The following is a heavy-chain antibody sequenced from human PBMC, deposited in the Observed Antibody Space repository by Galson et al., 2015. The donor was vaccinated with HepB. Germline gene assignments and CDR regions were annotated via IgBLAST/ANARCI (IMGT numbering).Heavy chain of an antibody. Sequence: QSGAEVKKPGESLKISCKASGYTFASYYMHWVRQAPGQGLEWMGIINPSGGSTSYAQKFQGRVTMTRDTSTSTVYMELSSLRSEDTAVYYCARDHDSSGWYPFYYYYYGMDVWGQGTTVTVSS. CDR2: INPSGGST. D-gene: IGHD6-19*01. V-gene: IGHV1-46*03. J-gene: IGHJ6*02. CDR1: GYTFASYY. CDR3: ARDHDSSGWYPFYYYYYGMDV.